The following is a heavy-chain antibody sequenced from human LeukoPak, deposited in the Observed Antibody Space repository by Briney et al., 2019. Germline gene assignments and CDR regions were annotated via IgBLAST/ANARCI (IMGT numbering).Heavy chain of an antibody. CDR2: TRGGGDTK. J-gene: IGHJ3*02. CDR1: GFTFSNYA. Sequence: GGSLRLSCTASGFTFSNYAMTWVRQAPGKGLEWVASTRGGGDTKYYADSVKGWFTISRDNSKNTLFLQMNSLRGEDTAVYYCSGDPNGDYVGAFDMWGPGTMVTVSS. CDR3: SGDPNGDYVGAFDM. D-gene: IGHD4-17*01. V-gene: IGHV3-23*01.